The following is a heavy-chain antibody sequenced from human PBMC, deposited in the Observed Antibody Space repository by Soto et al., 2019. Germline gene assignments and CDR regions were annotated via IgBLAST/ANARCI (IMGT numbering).Heavy chain of an antibody. D-gene: IGHD3-22*01. Sequence: GGSLRLSCAASGFTFNSYGMHWVRQAPGKGLEWVAVISYDGSNKYYADSVKGRFTISRDNSKNTLYLQMNSLRAEDTAVYYCAKDFFYDSSGYSKDFDYWGQGTLVTVSS. CDR2: ISYDGSNK. CDR1: GFTFNSYG. V-gene: IGHV3-30*18. J-gene: IGHJ4*02. CDR3: AKDFFYDSSGYSKDFDY.